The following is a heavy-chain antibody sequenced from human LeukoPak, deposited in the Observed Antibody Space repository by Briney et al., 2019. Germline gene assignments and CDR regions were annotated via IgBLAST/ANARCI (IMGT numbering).Heavy chain of an antibody. D-gene: IGHD2-2*01. CDR1: GFTFSSYA. CDR2: ISGSGGST. CDR3: AKIPGVGGYCSSTSCYGAFDI. Sequence: GGSLRLSCAASGFTFSSYAMSWVRQAPGKGLEWVSAISGSGGSTYYADSVKGRFTISRDNSKNTLYLQMNSLRAEDTAVYYCAKIPGVGGYCSSTSCYGAFDIWGQGTMVTVSS. V-gene: IGHV3-23*01. J-gene: IGHJ3*02.